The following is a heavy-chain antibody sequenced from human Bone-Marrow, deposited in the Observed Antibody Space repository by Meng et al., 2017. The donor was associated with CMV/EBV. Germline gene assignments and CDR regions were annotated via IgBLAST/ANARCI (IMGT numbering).Heavy chain of an antibody. CDR2: IYYSGST. J-gene: IGHJ4*02. D-gene: IGHD2-2*01. CDR1: GGSISSSSYY. V-gene: IGHV4-39*01. CDR3: ARHGARPRYCSSTSCREYYFDY. Sequence: GSLRLSCTVSGGSISSSSYYWGWIRQPPGKGLEWIGSIYYSGSTYYNPSLKSRVTISVDTSKNQFSLKLSSVTAADTAVYYCARHGARPRYCSSTSCREYYFDYWGQGTLVTFSS.